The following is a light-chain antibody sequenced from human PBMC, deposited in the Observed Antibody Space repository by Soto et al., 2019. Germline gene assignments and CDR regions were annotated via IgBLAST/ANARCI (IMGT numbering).Light chain of an antibody. Sequence: EIVMTQSPATLSVSPGERATLSCRASQSVSSNLAWYQQKPGQAPRLLIYGASTRATGIPARFSGSGSGTEFNLTTSRLQSEDFAVYYCQQYNNWPPPLAFGGGTKVEIK. V-gene: IGKV3-15*01. CDR2: GAS. J-gene: IGKJ4*01. CDR3: QQYNNWPPPLA. CDR1: QSVSSN.